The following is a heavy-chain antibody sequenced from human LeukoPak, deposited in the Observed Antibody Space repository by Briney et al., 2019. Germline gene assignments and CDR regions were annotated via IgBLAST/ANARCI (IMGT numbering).Heavy chain of an antibody. Sequence: PGGSLRLSCAASGFTVSSNHMNWVRQAPGKGLEWVSVIYSGGTTYYADSVKGRFTISRDNSKNTLDLQMNSLRAEDTAVYFCARGLSTGNTGYYFDYWGRGTLVTVSS. CDR1: GFTVSSNH. V-gene: IGHV3-53*01. J-gene: IGHJ4*02. CDR2: IYSGGTT. D-gene: IGHD2-8*02. CDR3: ARGLSTGNTGYYFDY.